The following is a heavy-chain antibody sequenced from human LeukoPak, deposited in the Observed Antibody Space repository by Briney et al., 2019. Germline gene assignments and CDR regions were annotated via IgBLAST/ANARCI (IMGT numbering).Heavy chain of an antibody. CDR3: ARDEWRYCSGGSCYRAGVHAFDI. CDR2: IIPIFGTS. V-gene: IGHV1-69*01. Sequence: SVKVSCKASGGTFSSYAISWVRQAPGQGLEWMGGIIPIFGTSNYAQKFQGRVTITADESTSTAYMELSSLRSEDTAVYYCARDEWRYCSGGSCYRAGVHAFDIWGQGTMVTVSS. J-gene: IGHJ3*02. CDR1: GGTFSSYA. D-gene: IGHD2-15*01.